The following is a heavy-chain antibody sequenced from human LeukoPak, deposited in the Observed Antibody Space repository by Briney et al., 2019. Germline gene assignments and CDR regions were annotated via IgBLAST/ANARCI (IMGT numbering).Heavy chain of an antibody. J-gene: IGHJ4*02. D-gene: IGHD2-21*01. CDR2: IKPKTDGETT. CDR3: ITPLPYSAQ. Sequence: GGSLRLSCAASGFTFSNAYMNWVRQAAVKGLEWVGRIKPKTDGETTEYAAPVKGRFSISRDDSKNMLYLQMNSLKTEDTAVYYCITPLPYSAQGGQGTLVTVSS. V-gene: IGHV3-15*07. CDR1: GFTFSNAY.